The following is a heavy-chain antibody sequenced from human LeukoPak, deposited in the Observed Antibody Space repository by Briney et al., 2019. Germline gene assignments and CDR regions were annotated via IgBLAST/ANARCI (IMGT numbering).Heavy chain of an antibody. CDR2: IKQDGSEK. D-gene: IGHD2-21*02. Sequence: GGSLRLSCAASGFTFSSYWMSWVRQAPGKGLEWVANIKQDGSEKYYVDSVKGRFTISRDNAKNSLYLQMNSLRGEDTAVYYCAKGGPGDGNWFDLWGQGTLVTVSS. V-gene: IGHV3-7*01. J-gene: IGHJ5*02. CDR3: AKGGPGDGNWFDL. CDR1: GFTFSSYW.